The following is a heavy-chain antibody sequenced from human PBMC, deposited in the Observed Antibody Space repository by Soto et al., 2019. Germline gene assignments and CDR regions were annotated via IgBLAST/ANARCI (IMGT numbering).Heavy chain of an antibody. Sequence: QVQLVQSGAEVKKPGSSVKVSCKAPGGTFSSYAISWVRQAPGQGLEWMGGIIPIFGTANYAQKFQGRVTITADESTSTDYMELSSLRSEDTAVYYCARVPMVRGAQDYYYYYGMDVWGQGTTVTVSS. V-gene: IGHV1-69*12. J-gene: IGHJ6*02. CDR3: ARVPMVRGAQDYYYYYGMDV. CDR1: GGTFSSYA. D-gene: IGHD3-10*01. CDR2: IIPIFGTA.